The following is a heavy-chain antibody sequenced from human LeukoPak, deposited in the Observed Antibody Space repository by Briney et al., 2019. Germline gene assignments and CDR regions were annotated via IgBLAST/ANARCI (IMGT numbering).Heavy chain of an antibody. CDR2: INPNSGGT. V-gene: IGHV1-2*02. CDR3: ARGLGTYDSSELTWPMISF. D-gene: IGHD3-22*01. CDR1: GYTFTGYY. Sequence: ASVKVSCKASGYTFTGYYMHWVRQAPGQGLEWMGWINPNSGGTNYAQKFQGRVTMTRDTSISTAYMELSSLTSEDTAVYYCARGLGTYDSSELTWPMISFWGQGTLVTVSS. J-gene: IGHJ4*02.